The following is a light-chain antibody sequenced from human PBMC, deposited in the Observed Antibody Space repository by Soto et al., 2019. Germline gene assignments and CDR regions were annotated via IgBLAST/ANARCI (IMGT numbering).Light chain of an antibody. CDR1: QSISSY. V-gene: IGKV1-39*01. CDR3: QQSCSTQWT. CDR2: AAS. J-gene: IGKJ1*01. Sequence: DIQMTQSPSSLSASVGDRVTITCRASQSISSYLNWYQQKPGKAPKVLIYAASSLGSGVPSRFSGSGSGTDFTITSSSLQPEDFANYYCQQSCSTQWTFGQGTKVEIK.